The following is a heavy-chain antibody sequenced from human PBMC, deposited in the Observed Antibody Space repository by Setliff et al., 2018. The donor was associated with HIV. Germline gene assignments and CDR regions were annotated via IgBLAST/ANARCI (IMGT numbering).Heavy chain of an antibody. J-gene: IGHJ6*02. CDR1: GASITSGSYY. V-gene: IGHV4-61*02. CDR3: ARDPAGAAACYYYGLDV. CDR2: IFTTAIT. Sequence: SETLSLTCKVSGASITSGSYYWTWIRQPAGKGLEWIGRIFTTAITNYNPSLKSRVTISLDTAENRFSLKLSSVTAADTAVYYCARDPAGAAACYYYGLDVWGPGTTVTVSS. D-gene: IGHD6-13*01.